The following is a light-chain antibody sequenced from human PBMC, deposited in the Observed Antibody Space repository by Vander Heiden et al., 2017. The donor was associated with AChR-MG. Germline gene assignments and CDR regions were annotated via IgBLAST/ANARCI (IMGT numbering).Light chain of an antibody. V-gene: IGKV3-15*01. CDR2: GAS. J-gene: IGKJ5*01. CDR1: QSVSSN. Sequence: EIVMTQSPATLSVSPGERATLSCRANQSVSSNLAWYQQKPGQAPRLLIYGASTRATGIPARFSGSGSGTEFTLTISSLQSEDFALYYCQQYNNWPSITFGQGTRLDIK. CDR3: QQYNNWPSIT.